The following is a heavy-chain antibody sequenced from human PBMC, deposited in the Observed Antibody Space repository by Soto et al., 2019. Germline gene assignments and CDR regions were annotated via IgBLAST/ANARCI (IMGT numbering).Heavy chain of an antibody. Sequence: GGSLSLSCTASGFTFGDYAMSWFRQAPGKGLEWVGFIRSKAYGGTTEYAASVKGRFTISRDDSKSIAYLQMNSLKTEDTAVYYCTRDNEAPKYSSSWSRHDYWGQGTLVTVSS. CDR2: IRSKAYGGTT. CDR3: TRDNEAPKYSSSWSRHDY. V-gene: IGHV3-49*03. J-gene: IGHJ4*02. CDR1: GFTFGDYA. D-gene: IGHD6-13*01.